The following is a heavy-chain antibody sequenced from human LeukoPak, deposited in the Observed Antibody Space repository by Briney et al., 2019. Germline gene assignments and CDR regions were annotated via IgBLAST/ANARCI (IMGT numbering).Heavy chain of an antibody. J-gene: IGHJ4*02. V-gene: IGHV1-2*02. CDR1: GYTFTGYY. CDR3: ARDLTMVRGASNY. D-gene: IGHD3-10*01. CDR2: INPNSGGT. Sequence: ASVKVSCKASGYTFTGYYMHWVRQAPGQGLEWVGWINPNSGGTNYAQKFQGRVTMTRDTSISTAYMELSRLRSDDTAVYYCARDLTMVRGASNYWGQGTLVTVSS.